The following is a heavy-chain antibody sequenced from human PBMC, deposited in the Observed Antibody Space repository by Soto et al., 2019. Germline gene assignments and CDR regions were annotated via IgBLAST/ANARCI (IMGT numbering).Heavy chain of an antibody. D-gene: IGHD6-25*01. CDR3: AKDSSAAFDY. Sequence: HVQLVESGGGVVQPGGSLRLSCVASGFTLRTSGMHWVRQAPSKGLEWVAVISHDGSNQFYAESVKGRFTISRDNSKNMLYLQMNSLRADDSAVYFCAKDSSAAFDYWGQGTVVTVSS. CDR1: GFTLRTSG. J-gene: IGHJ4*02. CDR2: ISHDGSNQ. V-gene: IGHV3-30*18.